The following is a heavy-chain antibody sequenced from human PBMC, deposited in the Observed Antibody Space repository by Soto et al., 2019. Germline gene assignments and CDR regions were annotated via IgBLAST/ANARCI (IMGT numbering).Heavy chain of an antibody. V-gene: IGHV1-18*04. CDR2: ISAYNGNT. CDR1: GYTFTSYG. D-gene: IGHD5-12*01. Sequence: AASVKVSCKASGYTFTSYGISWVRQAPGQGLEWMGWISAYNGNTNYAQKLQGRVTMTTDTSTSTAYVELRSLRSDDTAVYYCARAGGYRTADYYYYGMDVWGQGTTVTVSS. CDR3: ARAGGYRTADYYYYGMDV. J-gene: IGHJ6*02.